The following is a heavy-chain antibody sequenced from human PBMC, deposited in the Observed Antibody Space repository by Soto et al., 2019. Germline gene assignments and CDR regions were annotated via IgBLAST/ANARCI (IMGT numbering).Heavy chain of an antibody. V-gene: IGHV3-30-3*01. Sequence: GGSLRLSCAASGLTFSSYAMHWVRQAPGKGLEWVAVISYDGSNKYYADSVKGRFTISRDNSKNTLYLQMNSLRAEDTAVYYCARDPIPHYYDSSGYYYYWGQGTLVTVSS. CDR3: ARDPIPHYYDSSGYYYY. CDR2: ISYDGSNK. CDR1: GLTFSSYA. J-gene: IGHJ4*02. D-gene: IGHD3-22*01.